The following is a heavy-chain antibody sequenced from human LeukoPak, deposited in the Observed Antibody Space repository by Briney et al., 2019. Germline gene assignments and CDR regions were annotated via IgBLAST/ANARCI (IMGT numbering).Heavy chain of an antibody. Sequence: PSETLSLTCTVSGGSISSYYWSWIRQPPGKGLEWIGYIYYSGSTNYNPSLKSRVTISVDTSKNQFSLKLSSVTAADTAVYYCARLRSLVGNSGFDYWGQGTLVTVSS. CDR2: IYYSGST. CDR1: GGSISSYY. J-gene: IGHJ4*02. D-gene: IGHD4-23*01. V-gene: IGHV4-59*08. CDR3: ARLRSLVGNSGFDY.